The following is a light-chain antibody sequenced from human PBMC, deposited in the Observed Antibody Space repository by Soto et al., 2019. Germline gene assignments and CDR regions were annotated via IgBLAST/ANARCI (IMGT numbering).Light chain of an antibody. Sequence: EIMLTQSPGTLSLSPGEGATLSCRASQSVISSYLAWYQQKPGQAPRLLIYGASSRATGIPDRFSGGGSGTDFSLTISRLEPDDFAVYYCQQYASSPGTFGQGTKVEIK. V-gene: IGKV3-20*01. CDR1: QSVISSY. CDR3: QQYASSPGT. J-gene: IGKJ1*01. CDR2: GAS.